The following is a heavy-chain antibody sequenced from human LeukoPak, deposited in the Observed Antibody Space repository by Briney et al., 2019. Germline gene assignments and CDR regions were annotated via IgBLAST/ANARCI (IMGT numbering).Heavy chain of an antibody. CDR3: VKQGGYSYGYPFDY. V-gene: IGHV3-23*01. Sequence: GGSLRLSCAASGFTFSNYAMNWVRQAPGKGLEWVAAITGSSGNTYYTDSVRGRFTISRDNSKNTLFLQMNSLRAEDTALYYCVKQGGYSYGYPFDYWGQGTLVTVSS. D-gene: IGHD5-18*01. CDR1: GFTFSNYA. J-gene: IGHJ4*02. CDR2: ITGSSGNT.